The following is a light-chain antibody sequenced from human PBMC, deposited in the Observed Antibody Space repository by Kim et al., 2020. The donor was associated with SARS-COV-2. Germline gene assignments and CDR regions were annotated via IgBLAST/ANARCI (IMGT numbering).Light chain of an antibody. CDR3: QQYEKLPPT. CDR2: DAS. CDR1: LDVNNY. Sequence: PSVGDTVSITCQASLDVNNYLNWYQQKPGEAPKLLIYDASNLGTGVQSRFSGTGSETNFTFTISSLQAADIATYYCQQYEKLPPTFGQGTKVDIK. J-gene: IGKJ1*01. V-gene: IGKV1-33*01.